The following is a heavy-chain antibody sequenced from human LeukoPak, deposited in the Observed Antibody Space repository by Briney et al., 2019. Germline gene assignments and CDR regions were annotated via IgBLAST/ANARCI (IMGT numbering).Heavy chain of an antibody. Sequence: SQTLSLTCAISGDSVSSNNAAWNWIRQSPSRGLEWLGRTYYGSKWTDDFAISVKSRMTINPDTSQNQFSLHLNSVTPEDTAVYYCARGRPHYYAMDVWGQGTTVTVSS. CDR3: ARGRPHYYAMDV. V-gene: IGHV6-1*01. CDR2: TYYGSKWTD. J-gene: IGHJ6*02. CDR1: GDSVSSNNAA.